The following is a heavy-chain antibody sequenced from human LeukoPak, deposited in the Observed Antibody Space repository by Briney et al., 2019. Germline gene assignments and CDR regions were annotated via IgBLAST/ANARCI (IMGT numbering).Heavy chain of an antibody. V-gene: IGHV3-23*01. CDR3: ARGSDCSGGSCYSYWYFDL. Sequence: PGGSLRLSCAASGFTFSSYAMSWVRQAPGKGLEWVSAISGSGGSTYYADSVKGRFTISRDNAKNTLYLQMNSLRAEDTAMYYCARGSDCSGGSCYSYWYFDLWGRGTLVTVSS. J-gene: IGHJ2*01. CDR2: ISGSGGST. CDR1: GFTFSSYA. D-gene: IGHD2-15*01.